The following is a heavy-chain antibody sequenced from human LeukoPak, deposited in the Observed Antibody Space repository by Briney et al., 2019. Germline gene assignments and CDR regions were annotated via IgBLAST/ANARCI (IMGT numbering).Heavy chain of an antibody. CDR1: GGSISSYY. CDR3: ARRGQWLVPDY. CDR2: IYYSGST. Sequence: SETLSLTCTVSGGSISSYYWSWIRQPPGKGPEWIGYIYYSGSTNYNPSLKSRVTISVDTSKNQFSLKLSSVTAADTAVYYCARRGQWLVPDYWGQGTLVTVSS. D-gene: IGHD6-19*01. V-gene: IGHV4-59*12. J-gene: IGHJ4*02.